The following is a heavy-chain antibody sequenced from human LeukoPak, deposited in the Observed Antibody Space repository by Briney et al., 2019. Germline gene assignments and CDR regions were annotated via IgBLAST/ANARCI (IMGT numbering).Heavy chain of an antibody. J-gene: IGHJ4*02. CDR3: TRGDSSTWYEY. D-gene: IGHD6-13*01. V-gene: IGHV5-51*01. Sequence: GESLKISCKGSGYNFPNYWIGWVRQMPGKGLEWMGIIYPGDSDTRYSPSFQGLVTISADKSISTAYLQWSNLKASDTAMYYCTRGDSSTWYEYWGQGTLVTVSS. CDR2: IYPGDSDT. CDR1: GYNFPNYW.